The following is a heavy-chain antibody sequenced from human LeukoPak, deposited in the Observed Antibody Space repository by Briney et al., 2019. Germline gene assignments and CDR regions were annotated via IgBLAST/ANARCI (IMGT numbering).Heavy chain of an antibody. CDR1: GGSISTYP. Sequence: PSETLSLTCTVSGGSISTYPWCWIRPAAGKRLEGIGCFYTSGTTNYNPPLKSRVAMSVDTSKNQFSLRLSSVTAADTAVYYCARPGNYDFWSPYEDWGQGSLVTVSS. J-gene: IGHJ4*02. CDR3: ARPGNYDFWSPYED. CDR2: FYTSGTT. V-gene: IGHV4-4*07. D-gene: IGHD3-3*01.